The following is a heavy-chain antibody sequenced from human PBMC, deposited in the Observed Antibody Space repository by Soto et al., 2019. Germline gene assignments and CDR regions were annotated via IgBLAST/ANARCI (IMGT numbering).Heavy chain of an antibody. CDR2: IIPIFGTT. D-gene: IGHD5-12*01. Sequence: QVQLVQSGAEVKKPGSSVKVSCKASGGTFSNYAISWVRQAPGQGLEWMGGIIPIFGTTKYAQEFQGRVTITADKSTTTAYMELSSLRSEDTAVYYCTRAGVVATIINSAGYYFDDWGQGTLVTVSS. CDR1: GGTFSNYA. CDR3: TRAGVVATIINSAGYYFDD. J-gene: IGHJ4*02. V-gene: IGHV1-69*14.